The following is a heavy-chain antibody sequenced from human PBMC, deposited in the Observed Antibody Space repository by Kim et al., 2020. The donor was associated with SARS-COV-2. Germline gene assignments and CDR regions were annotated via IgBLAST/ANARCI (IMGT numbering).Heavy chain of an antibody. J-gene: IGHJ2*01. CDR1: GFTFSSYA. Sequence: GGSLRLSCAASGFTFSSYAMSWVRQAPGKGLEWVSAISGSGGSTYYADSVKGRFTISRDNSKNTLYLQMNSLRAEDTAVYYCAKEHLKYYYDSSGNEVGYWYFDLWGRGTLVTVSS. V-gene: IGHV3-23*01. D-gene: IGHD3-22*01. CDR3: AKEHLKYYYDSSGNEVGYWYFDL. CDR2: ISGSGGST.